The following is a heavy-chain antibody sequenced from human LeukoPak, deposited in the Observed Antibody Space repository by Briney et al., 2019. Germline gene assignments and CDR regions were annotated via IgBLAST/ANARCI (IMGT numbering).Heavy chain of an antibody. D-gene: IGHD2-15*01. J-gene: IGHJ5*02. CDR3: ARPLGYCSGGSCYSLEGNWFDP. Sequence: GGSLRLSCAASEFTVSSNHMTWVRQAPGKGLEWVSIIYSGGSTFYADSVKGRFTISRDNSKNTLYLQMNSLRAEDTAVYYCARPLGYCSGGSCYSLEGNWFDPWGQGTLVTVSS. CDR2: IYSGGST. V-gene: IGHV3-66*01. CDR1: EFTVSSNH.